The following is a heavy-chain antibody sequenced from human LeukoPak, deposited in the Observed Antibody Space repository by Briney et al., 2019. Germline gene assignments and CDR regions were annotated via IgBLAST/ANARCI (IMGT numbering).Heavy chain of an antibody. D-gene: IGHD2-15*01. CDR2: IKQEGGEK. Sequence: GGSLTLSCGASGFIFSSYWVSWVRQARGGGLVGVGNIKQEGGEKYYVDSVEGRFPISRDNDKNSLYPQMNSLRAEDTAVFYCARDFVVVVAATPCDYWGQGTLVTVSS. CDR1: GFIFSSYW. CDR3: ARDFVVVVAATPCDY. J-gene: IGHJ4*02. V-gene: IGHV3-7*03.